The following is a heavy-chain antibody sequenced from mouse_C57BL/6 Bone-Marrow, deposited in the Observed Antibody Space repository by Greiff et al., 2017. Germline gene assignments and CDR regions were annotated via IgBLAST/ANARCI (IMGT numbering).Heavy chain of an antibody. Sequence: QVQLQQPGAELVMPGASVKLSCKASGYTFTSYWMHWVKQRPGQGLEWIGEIDPSDGYTNYNQKFKGKATLTVDKSSSTAYMQLSSLTSEDSAVYYCATLITTVVANWYFDVWGTGTTLTVSS. CDR1: GYTFTSYW. V-gene: IGHV1-69*01. CDR2: IDPSDGYT. J-gene: IGHJ1*03. D-gene: IGHD1-1*01. CDR3: ATLITTVVANWYFDV.